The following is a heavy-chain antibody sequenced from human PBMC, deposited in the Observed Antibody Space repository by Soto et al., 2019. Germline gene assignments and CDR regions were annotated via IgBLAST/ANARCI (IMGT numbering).Heavy chain of an antibody. CDR2: ISGSGSNT. V-gene: IGHV3-23*01. Sequence: EVQLLEYGGGLVQTGGSLRLSFAASGFTFSNYAVNWVRQAPGKGLEWVSGISGSGSNTYYADSVKGRFTISRDNSKNTLYLQMNSLTVEDTAVFYCALLDFYAKWGQGTLVTVSS. CDR3: ALLDFYAK. D-gene: IGHD1-1*01. CDR1: GFTFSNYA. J-gene: IGHJ4*01.